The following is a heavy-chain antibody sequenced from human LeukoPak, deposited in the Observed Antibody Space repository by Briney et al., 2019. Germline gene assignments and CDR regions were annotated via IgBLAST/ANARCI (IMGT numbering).Heavy chain of an antibody. CDR3: ARDRNAVAGTGY. CDR1: DYSISSGYY. CDR2: IYHSGST. Sequence: SETLSLTCAVSDYSISSGYYWGWIRPPPGKGLEWIGSIYHSGSTYYNPSLKSRVAISVDTSKNQFSLKLNSVTAADTAVYYCARDRNAVAGTGYWGQGTLVTVSS. D-gene: IGHD6-19*01. J-gene: IGHJ4*02. V-gene: IGHV4-38-2*02.